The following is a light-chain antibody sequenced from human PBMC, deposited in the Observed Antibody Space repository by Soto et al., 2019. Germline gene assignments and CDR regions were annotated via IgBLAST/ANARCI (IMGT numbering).Light chain of an antibody. CDR1: NSNIGSNT. J-gene: IGLJ1*01. CDR3: AAWADSLNARV. CDR2: YDN. V-gene: IGLV1-44*01. Sequence: QSVLTQPPSASGTPGQRFTISCSGINSNIGSNTVNWYQHLPGTAPKLLIYYDNLRPSGVPDRISGSKSGTSASLAISGLQYDDEADYYCAAWADSLNARVFGNGKKVTV.